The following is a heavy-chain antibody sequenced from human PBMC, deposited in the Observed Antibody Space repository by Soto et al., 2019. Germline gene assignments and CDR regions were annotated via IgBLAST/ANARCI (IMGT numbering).Heavy chain of an antibody. CDR1: GGSISSSSYY. CDR2: IYYSGST. V-gene: IGHV4-39*01. J-gene: IGHJ5*02. D-gene: IGHD3-3*01. Sequence: PSETLSLTCTVSGGSISSSSYYWGWIRQPPGKGLEWIGSIYYSGSTYYNPSLKSRVTISVDTSKNQFSLKLSSVTAADTAVYYCARGEGSFLEWLLHHNWFDPWGQGTLVTVSS. CDR3: ARGEGSFLEWLLHHNWFDP.